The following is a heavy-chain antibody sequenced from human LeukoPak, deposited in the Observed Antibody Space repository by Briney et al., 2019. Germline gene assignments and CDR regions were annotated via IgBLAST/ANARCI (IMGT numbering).Heavy chain of an antibody. Sequence: SETLSLTCTVSGYSISSGYYWGWIRQPPGKGLEWIGSIYHSGSTYYNPSLKSRVTISVDTSKNQFSLKLSSVTAADTAAYYCARDPGPDWWYFDYWGQGTLVTVSS. J-gene: IGHJ4*02. CDR2: IYHSGST. CDR1: GYSISSGYY. CDR3: ARDPGPDWWYFDY. D-gene: IGHD1-14*01. V-gene: IGHV4-38-2*02.